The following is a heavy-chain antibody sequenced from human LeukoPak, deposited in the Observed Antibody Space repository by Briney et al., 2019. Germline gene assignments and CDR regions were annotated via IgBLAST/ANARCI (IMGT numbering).Heavy chain of an antibody. Sequence: PSETLSLTCTVSGYSISSDYYWGWIRQPPGKGLEWIGTIYHSGSTSYNPSLKSRVTISVDTSKNQFSLKLSSVTAADTAVYYCARSVVGATNDYFDYWGQGTLVTVSS. J-gene: IGHJ4*02. CDR2: IYHSGST. CDR3: ARSVVGATNDYFDY. CDR1: GYSISSDYY. D-gene: IGHD1-26*01. V-gene: IGHV4-38-2*02.